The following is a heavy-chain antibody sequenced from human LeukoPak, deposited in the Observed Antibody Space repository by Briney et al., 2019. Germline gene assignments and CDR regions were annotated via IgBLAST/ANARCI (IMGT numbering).Heavy chain of an antibody. J-gene: IGHJ4*02. CDR1: GYTFTSYY. D-gene: IGHD2-8*01. CDR3: ARDGDSLMVDFDY. CDR2: ISPNSGGA. Sequence: ASVKVSCKASGYTFTSYYMYWVRQAPGQGLEWVGWISPNSGGANFAQKFQGRVTMTRDTSISTAYLELSRLTSDDTAVYYCARDGDSLMVDFDYWGQGTLVTVSS. V-gene: IGHV1-2*02.